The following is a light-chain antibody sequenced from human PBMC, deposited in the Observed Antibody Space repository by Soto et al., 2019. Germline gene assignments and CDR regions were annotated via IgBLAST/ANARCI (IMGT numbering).Light chain of an antibody. CDR2: DAS. CDR1: QSVSSN. V-gene: IGKV3-15*01. CDR3: QQYHSWPPIT. Sequence: EIVMTQSPATLSVSPGERATLSCRASQSVSSNLAWYQQKPGQAPRLLIYDASTRATGIPARFSGSGAWTEFTLTISSLQSEDFAVYHCQQYHSWPPITFGQGTRLEIK. J-gene: IGKJ5*01.